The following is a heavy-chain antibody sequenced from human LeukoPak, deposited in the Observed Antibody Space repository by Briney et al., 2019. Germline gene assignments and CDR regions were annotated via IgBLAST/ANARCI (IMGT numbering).Heavy chain of an antibody. CDR3: ARRNSGFDY. CDR1: GYSFTSYW. CDR2: ICPDDSDT. V-gene: IGHV5-51*01. J-gene: IGHJ4*02. Sequence: PGESLKISCKGSGYSFTSYWIGWVRQMPGKGLEWMGFICPDDSDTRYSPSFQGQVTISADKSISTAYLLWSSLKASDTAIYYCARRNSGFDYWGPGTLVTVSS. D-gene: IGHD1-1*01.